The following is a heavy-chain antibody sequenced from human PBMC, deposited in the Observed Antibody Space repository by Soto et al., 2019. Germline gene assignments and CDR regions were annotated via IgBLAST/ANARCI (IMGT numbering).Heavy chain of an antibody. J-gene: IGHJ5*02. V-gene: IGHV3-23*01. Sequence: GGSLRLSCAASGFTFSSYAMSWVRQAPGKGLEWVSAISGSGGSTYYADSVKGRFTISRDNSKNTLYLQMNSLRAEDTAVYYCAKEKIGTPYYDFWSGYYPNWYDPWGQGTLVTVS. CDR1: GFTFSSYA. D-gene: IGHD3-3*01. CDR2: ISGSGGST. CDR3: AKEKIGTPYYDFWSGYYPNWYDP.